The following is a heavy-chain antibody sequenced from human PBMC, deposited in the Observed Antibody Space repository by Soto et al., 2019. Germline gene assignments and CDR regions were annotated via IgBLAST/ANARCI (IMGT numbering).Heavy chain of an antibody. V-gene: IGHV3-11*01. Sequence: GGSLRLSCSASGFTFSEDYTSWVRQVPGKGLEWVSYISHSGSTTDYADSVKGRFTISRDNVNNSLFLQMNSLRADDTAVYYCARDFGMDVWGHGITVT. CDR1: GFTFSEDY. J-gene: IGHJ6*02. CDR3: ARDFGMDV. CDR2: ISHSGSTT.